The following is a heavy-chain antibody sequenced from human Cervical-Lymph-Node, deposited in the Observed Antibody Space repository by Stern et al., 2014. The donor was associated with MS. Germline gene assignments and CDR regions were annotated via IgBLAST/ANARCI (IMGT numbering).Heavy chain of an antibody. CDR1: GYTFTSYW. CDR2: IFPGGSDI. CDR3: ARQRYFDY. J-gene: IGHJ4*02. V-gene: IGHV5-51*01. Sequence: VQLVESGPEVKRPWESLKISCQASGYTFTSYWIGWVRPMPGKGLEWIAIIFPGGSDIRYSPSFQGQVTISADKSSSTAYLQWNNLKASDTAIYYCARQRYFDYWGQGTLVTVSS.